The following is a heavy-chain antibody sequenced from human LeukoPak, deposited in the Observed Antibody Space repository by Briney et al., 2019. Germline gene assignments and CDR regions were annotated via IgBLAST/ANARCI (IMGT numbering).Heavy chain of an antibody. Sequence: ASVKVSCKASRYTFTGYYMHWVRQAPGQGLEWMGRINPNSGGTNYAQKFQGRVTMTRDTSISTAYMELSRLRSDDTAVYYCARDLITMIVGTYAFDIWGQGTMVTVSP. CDR3: ARDLITMIVGTYAFDI. CDR2: INPNSGGT. D-gene: IGHD3-22*01. V-gene: IGHV1-2*06. J-gene: IGHJ3*02. CDR1: RYTFTGYY.